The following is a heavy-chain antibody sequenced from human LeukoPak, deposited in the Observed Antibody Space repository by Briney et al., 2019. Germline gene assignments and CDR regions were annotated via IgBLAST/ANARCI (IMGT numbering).Heavy chain of an antibody. CDR1: GGSISSYY. CDR2: IYYNGST. Sequence: SETLTLTCTVSGGSISSYYWSWIRQPPGKGLEWIGYIYYNGSTKYNPSLKSRVTISVDTSKNQFSLKLSSVTAADTAVFYCARTKYGSGRQLDVWGQGTTVPVSS. D-gene: IGHD3-10*01. J-gene: IGHJ6*02. CDR3: ARTKYGSGRQLDV. V-gene: IGHV4-59*01.